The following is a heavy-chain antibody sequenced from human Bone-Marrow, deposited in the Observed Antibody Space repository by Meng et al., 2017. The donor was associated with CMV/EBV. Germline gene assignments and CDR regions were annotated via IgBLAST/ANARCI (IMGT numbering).Heavy chain of an antibody. D-gene: IGHD6-19*01. CDR1: GGSFSGYY. J-gene: IGHJ6*02. CDR2: INHSGST. V-gene: IGHV4-34*01. CDR3: ARVTTSSGWYGMDV. Sequence: GSLRLSCAAYGGSFSGYYWSWIRQPPGKGLEWIGEINHSGSTNYNPSLKSRVTISVDTSKNQFSLKLSSVTAADTAVYYCARVTTSSGWYGMDVWGQGTTVTVSS.